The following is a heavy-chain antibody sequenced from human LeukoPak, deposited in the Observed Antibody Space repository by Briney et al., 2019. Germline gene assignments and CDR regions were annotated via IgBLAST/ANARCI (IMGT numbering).Heavy chain of an antibody. J-gene: IGHJ5*02. D-gene: IGHD4-17*01. V-gene: IGHV3-21*01. CDR1: GFTFSNYH. Sequence: GGSLRLSCAASGFTFSNYHMNWVRQAPGKGLEWVSSISSGRTHIYYADSVKGRFTLSRDNAKNSLYLQMNSLRAEDTAVYYCARGIYGDYDISLFDPWGQGTLVTVSS. CDR3: ARGIYGDYDISLFDP. CDR2: ISSGRTHI.